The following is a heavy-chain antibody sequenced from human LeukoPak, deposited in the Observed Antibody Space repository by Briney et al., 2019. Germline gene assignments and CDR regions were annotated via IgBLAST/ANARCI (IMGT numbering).Heavy chain of an antibody. V-gene: IGHV3-23*01. CDR3: AKGPKGAYGDFFDY. Sequence: GGCLRLSCGASGFTFSSYAMSWVRQAPGKGLEWVSAISGSGGSTYYTDSVKGRFTISRDNSKNTLYLQMNSLRAEDTAVYYCAKGPKGAYGDFFDYWGQGTLVTVSS. D-gene: IGHD4-17*01. J-gene: IGHJ4*02. CDR1: GFTFSSYA. CDR2: ISGSGGST.